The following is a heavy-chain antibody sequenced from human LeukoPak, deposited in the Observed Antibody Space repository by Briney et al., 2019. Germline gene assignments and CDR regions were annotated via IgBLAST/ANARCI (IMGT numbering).Heavy chain of an antibody. J-gene: IGHJ4*02. CDR2: VYHSGST. CDR1: GGSVSSHY. Sequence: SETLSLTCTVSGGSVSSHYWSWIRQPPDKGLEWVGYVYHSGSTDYNPSLKSRVTISMDTSKNRFSLKLRSVTTADTAVYYCARATVDTAMAWNYWGQGVLVTVSS. CDR3: ARATVDTAMAWNY. V-gene: IGHV4-59*02. D-gene: IGHD5-18*01.